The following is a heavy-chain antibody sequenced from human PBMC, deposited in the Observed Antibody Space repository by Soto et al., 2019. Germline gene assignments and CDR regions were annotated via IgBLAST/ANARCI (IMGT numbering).Heavy chain of an antibody. CDR2: IIPIFGTA. V-gene: IGHV1-69*13. CDR3: ARCGLYSSGYYYGLDY. J-gene: IGHJ4*02. CDR1: GGTFSSYA. Sequence: LVKVSCKASGGTFSSYAISWVRQAPGQGLEWMGGIIPIFGTANYAQKFQGRVTITADESTSTAYMELSSLRSEDTAVYYCARCGLYSSGYYYGLDYWGQGTLVTVSS. D-gene: IGHD3-22*01.